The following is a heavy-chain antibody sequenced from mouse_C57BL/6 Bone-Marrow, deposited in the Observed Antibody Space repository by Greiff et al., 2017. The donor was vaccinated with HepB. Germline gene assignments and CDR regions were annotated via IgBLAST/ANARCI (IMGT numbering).Heavy chain of an antibody. CDR3: ARGRIYYGNLYYAMDY. Sequence: QVQLQQPGAELARPGASVKLSCKASGYTFTSYGISWVKQRTGQGLEWIGEIYPRSGNTYYNEKFKGKATLTADKSSSTAYMELRSLTSEDSAVYFCARGRIYYGNLYYAMDYWGQGTSVTVSS. J-gene: IGHJ4*01. D-gene: IGHD2-1*01. CDR1: GYTFTSYG. CDR2: IYPRSGNT. V-gene: IGHV1-81*01.